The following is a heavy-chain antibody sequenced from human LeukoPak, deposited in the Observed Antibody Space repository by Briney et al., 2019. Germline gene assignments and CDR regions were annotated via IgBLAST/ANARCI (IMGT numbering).Heavy chain of an antibody. Sequence: GGSLRLSCAASGFTFSTYWMTWVRQAPGKGLEWVANIKQDGSDKYYVDSVKGRFTISKDNAKNSLYLQMNSLRAEDTAVYYCVRDFSRTRLERPFDYWGQGTLVTVSS. CDR2: IKQDGSDK. J-gene: IGHJ4*02. V-gene: IGHV3-7*01. CDR3: VRDFSRTRLERPFDY. CDR1: GFTFSTYW. D-gene: IGHD1-1*01.